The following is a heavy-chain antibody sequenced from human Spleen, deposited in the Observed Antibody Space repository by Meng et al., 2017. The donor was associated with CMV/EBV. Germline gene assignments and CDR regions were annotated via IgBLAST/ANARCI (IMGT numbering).Heavy chain of an antibody. CDR3: AKPPAGHWLFFDN. CDR2: IGSTDDRT. J-gene: IGHJ4*02. Sequence: ADSGFTCSDYAMGWVGEDTGKGMEWVSTIGSTDDRTYYADSVKGRFNIARDNSKSTMYLQVNNLRAEDTARYYGAKPPAGHWLFFDNWGQGTLVTVSS. D-gene: IGHD6-19*01. V-gene: IGHV3-23*01. CDR1: GFTCSDYA.